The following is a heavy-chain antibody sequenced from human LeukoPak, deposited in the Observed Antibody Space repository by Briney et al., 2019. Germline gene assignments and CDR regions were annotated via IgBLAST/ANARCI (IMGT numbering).Heavy chain of an antibody. D-gene: IGHD2-2*01. CDR1: GGSISSSSYY. J-gene: IGHJ4*02. CDR2: IYYGGST. CDR3: ARQEGGLGYCSSTSCYAFDY. V-gene: IGHV4-39*01. Sequence: SETLSLTCTVSGGSISSSSYYWGWIRQPPGKGLEWIGSIYYGGSTYYNPSLKSRVTISVDTSKNQFSLKLSSVTAADTAVYYCARQEGGLGYCSSTSCYAFDYWGQGTLVTVSS.